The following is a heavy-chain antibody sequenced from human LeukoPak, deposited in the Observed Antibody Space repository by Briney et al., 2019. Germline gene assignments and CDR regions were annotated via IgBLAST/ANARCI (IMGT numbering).Heavy chain of an antibody. Sequence: ASVKVSCKASGYTSTSYYMHWVRQAPGQGLEWMGIINPSGGSTSYTQKFQGRVTMTRDTSTSTVYMELSSLRSEDTAVYYCASTITFGGVIAWDYWGQGTLVTVSS. D-gene: IGHD3-16*02. V-gene: IGHV1-46*01. J-gene: IGHJ4*02. CDR3: ASTITFGGVIAWDY. CDR1: GYTSTSYY. CDR2: INPSGGST.